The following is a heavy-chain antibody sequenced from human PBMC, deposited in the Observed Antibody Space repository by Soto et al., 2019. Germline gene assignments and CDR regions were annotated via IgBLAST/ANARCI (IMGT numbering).Heavy chain of an antibody. J-gene: IGHJ4*02. V-gene: IGHV1-18*01. CDR3: ARDFTGWPPDGVDS. D-gene: IGHD3-16*01. CDR1: GFTFTSYA. Sequence: QVHLVQSGAEVKKPGASVKVSYKASGFTFTSYAITWVRQAPGQGLEWMGWISAYNGATNYVQNLQGRVTMTTDPSTSTAYMELGSLTSDDTAVYYCARDFTGWPPDGVDSWGQGTLVTVSS. CDR2: ISAYNGAT.